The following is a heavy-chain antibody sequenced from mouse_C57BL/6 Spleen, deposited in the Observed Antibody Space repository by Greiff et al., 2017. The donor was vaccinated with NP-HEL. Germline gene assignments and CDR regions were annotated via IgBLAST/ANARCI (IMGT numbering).Heavy chain of an antibody. V-gene: IGHV14-4*01. CDR1: GFNIKDDY. J-gene: IGHJ2*01. Sequence: VQLQQSGAELVRPGASVKLSCTASGFNIKDDYMHWVKQRPEQGLEWIGWIDPENGDTEYASKFQGKATITADTSSNTAYLQLSSLTSEDTAVYYCTTWGGGFFDYWGKGTTLTVSS. CDR3: TTWGGGFFDY. CDR2: IDPENGDT.